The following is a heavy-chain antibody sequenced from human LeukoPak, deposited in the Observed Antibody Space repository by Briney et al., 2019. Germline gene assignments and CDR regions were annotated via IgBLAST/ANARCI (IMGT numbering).Heavy chain of an antibody. J-gene: IGHJ4*02. V-gene: IGHV4-30-2*01. Sequence: SETLSLTCAVSGVSISSGDYSWSWIRQPPGKGLEWIGYIYYSGSTYYNPSLRSRVTMSVDRSKNQFSLKLSYVTAADTAVYYCARVIWTGLNLPYYFDYWGQGTLITVSS. CDR1: GVSISSGDYS. D-gene: IGHD3/OR15-3a*01. CDR3: ARVIWTGLNLPYYFDY. CDR2: IYYSGST.